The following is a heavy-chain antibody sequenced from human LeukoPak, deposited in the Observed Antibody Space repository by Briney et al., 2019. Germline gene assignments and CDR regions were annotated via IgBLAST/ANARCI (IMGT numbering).Heavy chain of an antibody. CDR2: INPGSGGT. D-gene: IGHD2-2*02. CDR1: GYTFTGYY. Sequence: ASVKVSCKASGYTFTGYYMHWVRQAPGQGLEWMGWINPGSGGTNYAQKFQGRVTMTRDTSISTAYMELSRLRSDDTAVYYCARDTPLLGYCSSPSCYTAGPPDYWGQGTLVTVSS. V-gene: IGHV1-2*02. J-gene: IGHJ4*02. CDR3: ARDTPLLGYCSSPSCYTAGPPDY.